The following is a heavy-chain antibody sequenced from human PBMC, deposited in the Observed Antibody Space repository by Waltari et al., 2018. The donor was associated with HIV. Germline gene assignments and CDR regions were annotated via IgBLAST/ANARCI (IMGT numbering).Heavy chain of an antibody. D-gene: IGHD3-22*01. CDR2: ISAYNANT. CDR3: ARVKRYYFDSSGLHAFDI. Sequence: QVQLVQSGPEVKKPGASVKVSCKASGHTFRNYGITWVRQAPGQGLEWMGWISAYNANTNYAQKLQGRVSMTTDTSTSTAYMELRSLRSDDTAVYYCARVKRYYFDSSGLHAFDIWGQGTMVTVS. V-gene: IGHV1-18*01. CDR1: GHTFRNYG. J-gene: IGHJ3*02.